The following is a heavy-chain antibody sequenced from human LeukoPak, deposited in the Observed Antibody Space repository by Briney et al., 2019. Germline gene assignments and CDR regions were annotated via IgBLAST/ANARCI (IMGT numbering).Heavy chain of an antibody. CDR2: ISGSSSYI. J-gene: IGHJ4*02. Sequence: GSLRLSCAASGFTFSSYSMNWVRQAPGKGLEWVSSISGSSSYIYYADSVKGRFTISRDNSKNTLYLQMNSLRAEDTAVYYCAKDLNKYDSSGYYAPWDYWGQGTLVTVSS. CDR1: GFTFSSYS. D-gene: IGHD3-22*01. V-gene: IGHV3-21*01. CDR3: AKDLNKYDSSGYYAPWDY.